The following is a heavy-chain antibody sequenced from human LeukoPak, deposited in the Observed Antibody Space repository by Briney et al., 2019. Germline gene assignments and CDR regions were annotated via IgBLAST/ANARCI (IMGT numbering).Heavy chain of an antibody. J-gene: IGHJ4*02. Sequence: PGGSLRLSCAASGYTFSRYGMHWVRQAPGKGLEWVAVIWYDGSKTYYADSVKGRFTISRDDSKSTLSLQMSSLRAEDTAVYYCVRVSGTVNYYFDLWGQGTLVTVSS. CDR1: GYTFSRYG. V-gene: IGHV3-33*01. CDR3: VRVSGTVNYYFDL. D-gene: IGHD4-17*01. CDR2: IWYDGSKT.